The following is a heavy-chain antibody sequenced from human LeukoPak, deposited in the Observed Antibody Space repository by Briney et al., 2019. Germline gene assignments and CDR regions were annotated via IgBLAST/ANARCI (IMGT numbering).Heavy chain of an antibody. V-gene: IGHV1-2*02. Sequence: ASVKVSCKASGYTLTGYYMHWVRQATGQGLEWMGWINPNSGGTNYAQKFQGRITMTRDTSIGTAYMELSRLRSDNTAVYYCARSGGTSWYWGQGTLVTVSS. CDR2: INPNSGGT. D-gene: IGHD3-16*01. CDR1: GYTLTGYY. CDR3: ARSGGTSWY. J-gene: IGHJ4*02.